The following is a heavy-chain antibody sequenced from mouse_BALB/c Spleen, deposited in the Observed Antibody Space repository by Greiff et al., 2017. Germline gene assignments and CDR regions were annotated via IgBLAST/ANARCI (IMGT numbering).Heavy chain of an antibody. V-gene: IGHV5-6-2*01. Sequence: EVKLVESGGGLVKLGGSLKLSCAASGFTFSSYYMSWVRQTPEKRLELVAAINSNGGSTYYPDTVKGRFTISRDNAKNTLYLQMSSLKSEDTALYYCARHEDYGSSYWFAYWGQGTLVTVSA. CDR2: INSNGGST. CDR3: ARHEDYGSSYWFAY. J-gene: IGHJ3*01. CDR1: GFTFSSYY. D-gene: IGHD1-1*01.